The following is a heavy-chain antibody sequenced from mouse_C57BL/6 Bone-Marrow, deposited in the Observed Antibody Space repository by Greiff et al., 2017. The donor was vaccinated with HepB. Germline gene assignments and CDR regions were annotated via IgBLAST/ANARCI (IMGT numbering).Heavy chain of an antibody. J-gene: IGHJ3*01. CDR2: ISDGGSYT. Sequence: EVKVVESGGGLVKPGGSLKLSCAASGFTFSSYAMSWVRQTPEKRLEWVATISDGGSYTYYPDNVKGRFTISRDNAKNNLYLQMSHLTSEDTAMYYCARDAIYYDYGGGFAYWGQGTLVTVSA. CDR3: ARDAIYYDYGGGFAY. CDR1: GFTFSSYA. D-gene: IGHD2-4*01. V-gene: IGHV5-4*01.